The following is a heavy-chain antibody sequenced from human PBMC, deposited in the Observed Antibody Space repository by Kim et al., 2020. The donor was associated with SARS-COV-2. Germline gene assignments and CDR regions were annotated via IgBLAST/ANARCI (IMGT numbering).Heavy chain of an antibody. V-gene: IGHV3-15*01. J-gene: IGHJ2*01. D-gene: IGHD2-15*01. CDR3: TTDPGDGGGLGAGF. CDR1: GFTFDTAW. CDR2: ILSRRYGERT. Sequence: GGSLRLSCAGSGFTFDTAWMSWVRQAPGKFLEWVGRILSRRYGERTEYDAPVKGRFTISRDDSKNKAYLQMNSLMADDTAMYYCTTDPGDGGGLGAGFWG.